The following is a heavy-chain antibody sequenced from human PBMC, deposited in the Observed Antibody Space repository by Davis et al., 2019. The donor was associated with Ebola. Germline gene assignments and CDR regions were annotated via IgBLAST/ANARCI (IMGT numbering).Heavy chain of an antibody. CDR1: GFSFSSYA. CDR3: TKGQGYFLDY. V-gene: IGHV3-30*02. D-gene: IGHD6-13*01. CDR2: ISYDGRNK. J-gene: IGHJ4*02. Sequence: GESLQISCAASGFSFSSYAMHWVRQAPGKGLEWVAFISYDGRNKYYADSVKGRFTFSRDNSKNTLYLQMDTLRVEDTALYYCTKGQGYFLDYWGQGTLVTVSS.